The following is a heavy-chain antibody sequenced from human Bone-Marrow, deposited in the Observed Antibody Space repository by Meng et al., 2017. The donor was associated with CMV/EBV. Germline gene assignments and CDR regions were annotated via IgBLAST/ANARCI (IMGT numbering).Heavy chain of an antibody. CDR2: IKQDGSEK. V-gene: IGHV3-7*03. Sequence: GESLKISCAASGFTYSSYWMSWLRQAPGKGLEWVANIKQDGSEKYYVDSVKGRFTISSDNAKNSLYLQMNSLRAEDTAVYAWSRGSYGGDFWSGSYPNFYSYYYGMDVWSQGTTVTVSS. D-gene: IGHD3-3*01. CDR3: SRGSYGGDFWSGSYPNFYSYYYGMDV. CDR1: GFTYSSYW. J-gene: IGHJ6*01.